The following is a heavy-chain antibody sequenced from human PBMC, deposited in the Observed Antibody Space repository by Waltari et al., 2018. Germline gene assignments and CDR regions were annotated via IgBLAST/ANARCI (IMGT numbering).Heavy chain of an antibody. CDR1: GGSISSHY. CDR3: ARRYYDFWSGYYYFDY. Sequence: QVQLQESGPGLVKPSETLSLTCTVSGGSISSHYWSWLRQPPGKGLEWIGYIYYSGSTNYNPSLKSRVTISVDTSKNQFSLKLSSVTAADTAVYYCARRYYDFWSGYYYFDYWGQGTLVTVSS. V-gene: IGHV4-59*11. CDR2: IYYSGST. D-gene: IGHD3-3*01. J-gene: IGHJ4*02.